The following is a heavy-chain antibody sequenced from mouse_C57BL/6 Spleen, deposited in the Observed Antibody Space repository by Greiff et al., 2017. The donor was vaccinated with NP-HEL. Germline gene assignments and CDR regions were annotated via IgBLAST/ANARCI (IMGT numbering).Heavy chain of an antibody. Sequence: VKLQESGPGLVQPSQSLSITCTVSGFSLTSYGVHWVRQSPGKGLEWLGVIWSGGSTDYNAAFISRLSISKDNSKSQVFFKMNSLQADDTAIYYCASPFYYGSSLYAMDYWGQGTSVTVSS. CDR3: ASPFYYGSSLYAMDY. CDR2: IWSGGST. D-gene: IGHD1-1*01. CDR1: GFSLTSYG. J-gene: IGHJ4*01. V-gene: IGHV2-2*01.